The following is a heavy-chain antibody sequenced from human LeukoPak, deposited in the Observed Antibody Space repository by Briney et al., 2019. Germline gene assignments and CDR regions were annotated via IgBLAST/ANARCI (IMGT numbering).Heavy chain of an antibody. CDR2: IYYSGST. V-gene: IGHV4-39*07. D-gene: IGHD2-15*01. CDR3: ARGKANRYCSGGSCYYSFDY. CDR1: GGSISSINYY. J-gene: IGHJ4*02. Sequence: PSETLSLTCTVSGGSISSINYYWGCIRQPPGKGLEWIGSIYYSGSTYYNPSLKSRVTISVDTSKNQFSLKLSSVTAADTAVYYCARGKANRYCSGGSCYYSFDYWGQGTLVTVSS.